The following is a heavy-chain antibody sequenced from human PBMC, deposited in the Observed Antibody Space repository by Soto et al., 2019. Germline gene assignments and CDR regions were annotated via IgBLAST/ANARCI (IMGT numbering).Heavy chain of an antibody. D-gene: IGHD1-7*01. CDR1: GFTFSSYE. V-gene: IGHV3-48*03. CDR2: ISSSGSTI. Sequence: GGSLRLSCAASGFTFSSYEMNWVRQAPGKGLEWVSYISSSGSTIYYADSVKSRFTISRDNAKNSLYLQVNSLRAEDTAVYYCARGLYNWNYPGRNWFDPWGQGTTVTVSS. J-gene: IGHJ5*01. CDR3: ARGLYNWNYPGRNWFDP.